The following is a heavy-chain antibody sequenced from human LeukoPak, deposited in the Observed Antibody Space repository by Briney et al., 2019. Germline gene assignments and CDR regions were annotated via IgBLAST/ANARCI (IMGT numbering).Heavy chain of an antibody. J-gene: IGHJ4*02. Sequence: PGGSLRLSCAASGFTFSSYTMNWVRQAPGKGLEWVSSITSSSSYIYYADSVRGRFTLSRDNAKNSLDLQMNSLRAEDTAVYYCASSRGSWPDYFDYWGQGTLVTVSS. CDR1: GFTFSSYT. D-gene: IGHD6-13*01. V-gene: IGHV3-21*01. CDR2: ITSSSSYI. CDR3: ASSRGSWPDYFDY.